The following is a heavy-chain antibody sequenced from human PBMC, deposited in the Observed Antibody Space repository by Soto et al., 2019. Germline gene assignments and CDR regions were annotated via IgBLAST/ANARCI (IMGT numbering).Heavy chain of an antibody. CDR3: VRDGTKTLRDWFDP. V-gene: IGHV4-4*07. Sequence: SETLSLTCTVSGASISGFYGSWIRKSAGKGLEWIGRIYATGTTDYNPSLKSRVMMSVDTSKKQFSLKLRSVTAADTAVYYCVRDGTKTLRDWFDPWGQGISVTVSS. D-gene: IGHD1-1*01. CDR1: GASISGFY. J-gene: IGHJ5*02. CDR2: IYATGTT.